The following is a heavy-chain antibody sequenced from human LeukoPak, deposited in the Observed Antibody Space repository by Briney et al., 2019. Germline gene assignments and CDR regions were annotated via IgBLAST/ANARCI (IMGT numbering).Heavy chain of an antibody. D-gene: IGHD3-3*01. CDR1: GGSISSGSYY. CDR3: ARERATIFGVVIIAYGMDV. Sequence: PSQTLSLTCTVSGGSISSGSYYWSWNRQPAGKGLEWISSSYTSGSTNYNPSLKSRVIISVDTSKSQFSLKLSSVTAANTAVYYCARERATIFGVVIIAYGMDVWGQGTTVTVSS. CDR2: SYTSGST. J-gene: IGHJ6*02. V-gene: IGHV4-61*02.